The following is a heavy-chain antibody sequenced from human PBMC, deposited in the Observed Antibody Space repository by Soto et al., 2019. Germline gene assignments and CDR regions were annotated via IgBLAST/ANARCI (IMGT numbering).Heavy chain of an antibody. Sequence: QVQLVQSGAEVKKPGASVKVSCKASGYTFTTYNIHWVRQAPGQGLEWMAIIDPSGGSTTYAQKFQGRITVTRDTSTSTVYMELSSLRSEDTAIYYCARVRSRSYLGYLGQGTLVTVSS. D-gene: IGHD2-2*01. CDR3: ARVRSRSYLGY. CDR2: IDPSGGST. J-gene: IGHJ4*02. V-gene: IGHV1-46*01. CDR1: GYTFTTYN.